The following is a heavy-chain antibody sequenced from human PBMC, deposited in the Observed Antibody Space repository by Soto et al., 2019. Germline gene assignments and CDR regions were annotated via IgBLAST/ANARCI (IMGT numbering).Heavy chain of an antibody. J-gene: IGHJ4*02. CDR1: GGTFSSYA. CDR2: IIPIFGTA. Sequence: ASVKVSCKASGGTFSSYAISWVRQAPGQGLEWMGGIIPIFGTANYAQKFQGRVTITADESTSTAYMELSSLRSEDTAVYYCARGVYCSSTSCYLSRNRAGLGGPFDYWGQGTLVTVSS. V-gene: IGHV1-69*13. CDR3: ARGVYCSSTSCYLSRNRAGLGGPFDY. D-gene: IGHD2-2*01.